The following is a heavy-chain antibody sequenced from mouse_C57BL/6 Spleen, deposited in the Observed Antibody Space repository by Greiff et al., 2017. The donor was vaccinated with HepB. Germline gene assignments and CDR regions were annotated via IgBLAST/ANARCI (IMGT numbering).Heavy chain of an antibody. CDR2: IDPEDGDT. D-gene: IGHD2-3*01. J-gene: IGHJ3*01. CDR3: TTLFYDGSTAWFAY. Sequence: EVQLQQSGAELVRPGASVKLSCTASGFNIKDYYMHWVKQRPEQGLEGMGRIDPEDGDTEYAPKFQGKATMTADTSSNTAYLQLSSLTSEDTAVYYCTTLFYDGSTAWFAYWGQGTLVTVSA. V-gene: IGHV14-1*01. CDR1: GFNIKDYY.